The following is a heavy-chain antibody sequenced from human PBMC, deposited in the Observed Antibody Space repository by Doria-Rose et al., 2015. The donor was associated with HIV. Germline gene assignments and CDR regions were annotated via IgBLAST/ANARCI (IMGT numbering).Heavy chain of an antibody. D-gene: IGHD6-13*01. V-gene: IGHV2-26*01. J-gene: IGHJ4*02. CDR2: IFSDHER. CDR1: GVSLSSPGMG. CDR3: ARIKSSRWYHKYYFDF. Sequence: SGPVLVKPTETLTLTCTVSGVSLSSPGMGVSWIRQPTGKALEWLANIFSDHERSYKTSLKSRITISRGTAKSQVVLTMTDMDPVDTATYYCARIKSSRWYHKYYFDFWGQGTLVIVAA.